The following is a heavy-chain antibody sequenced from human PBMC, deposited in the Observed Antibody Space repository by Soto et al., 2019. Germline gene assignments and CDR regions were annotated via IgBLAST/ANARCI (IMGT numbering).Heavy chain of an antibody. J-gene: IGHJ4*02. CDR1: GFSFRKYA. CDR2: ISGSGGSGRG. CDR3: AKDLDDYSSAIDF. Sequence: EVQLLESGGGLVQPGGSLRLSCVGSGFSFRKYAMNWVRQAPGKGLVWVSGISGSGGSGRGFYADPVKGRFTISRDNSKNTLYLEMNSLRAEDTAVYYCAKDLDDYSSAIDFWGQGTLVTVSS. V-gene: IGHV3-23*01. D-gene: IGHD4-4*01.